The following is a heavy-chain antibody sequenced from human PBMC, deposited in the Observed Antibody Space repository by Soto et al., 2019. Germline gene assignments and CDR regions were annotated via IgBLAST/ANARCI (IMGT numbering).Heavy chain of an antibody. Sequence: PSETLSLTCTVSGGSISSGGYYWSWIRQHPGKGLEGIEYIYYSGSTYYNPSLTSRVTISVDTSTHQFSLKLSSVPAADTAAYSCASFQWPELRSMDVWGQGTTVTVSS. CDR1: GGSISSGGYY. CDR2: IYYSGST. CDR3: ASFQWPELRSMDV. V-gene: IGHV4-31*03. J-gene: IGHJ6*02. D-gene: IGHD1-7*01.